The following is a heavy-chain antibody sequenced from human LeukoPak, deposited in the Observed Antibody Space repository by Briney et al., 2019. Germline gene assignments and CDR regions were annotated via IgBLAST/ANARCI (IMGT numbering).Heavy chain of an antibody. CDR2: TYYRSKWYN. V-gene: IGHV6-1*01. Sequence: SQTLSLTCAISGDSVSSNSAAWNWIRQSPSRGLEWLGRTYYRSKWYNGYAVFVKSRISVNPDISKNQFSLQLNSVTPEDTAVYYCARRLTQYDCFDPWGQGILVTVSS. CDR3: ARRLTQYDCFDP. J-gene: IGHJ5*02. D-gene: IGHD2-2*01. CDR1: GDSVSSNSAA.